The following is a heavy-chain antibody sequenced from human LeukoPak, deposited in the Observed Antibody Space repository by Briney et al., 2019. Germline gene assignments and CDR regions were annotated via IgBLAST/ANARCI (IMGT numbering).Heavy chain of an antibody. CDR1: GYSSSSYE. Sequence: GGSLRLSCAAFGYSSSSYEMNWVRQAPGKGLEWVSYISSSGDNLHYADSVKGRFTVSRDNARNSLYLQMNSLRAEDTAIYYCARMAMAGQYNEYWGQGTLVTVST. J-gene: IGHJ4*02. CDR3: ARMAMAGQYNEY. CDR2: ISSSGDNL. D-gene: IGHD6-19*01. V-gene: IGHV3-48*03.